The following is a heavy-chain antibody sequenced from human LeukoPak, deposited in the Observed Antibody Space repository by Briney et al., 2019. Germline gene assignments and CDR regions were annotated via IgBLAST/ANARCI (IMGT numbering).Heavy chain of an antibody. Sequence: GGSLTLSCAASGFTFSRYDMSWVRQAPGKGPEWVSSISGSGARTYYADSEKGRFTISRDNSKNTLYLQMNNLRADDTAIYYCTNGLCCGDYGGYWGPGTLVTVSS. CDR1: GFTFSRYD. D-gene: IGHD4-23*01. CDR3: TNGLCCGDYGGY. J-gene: IGHJ4*02. CDR2: ISGSGART. V-gene: IGHV3-23*01.